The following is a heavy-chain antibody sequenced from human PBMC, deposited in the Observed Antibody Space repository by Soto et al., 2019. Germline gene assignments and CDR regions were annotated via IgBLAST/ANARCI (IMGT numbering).Heavy chain of an antibody. CDR1: GYTFTGYY. CDR2: ISPHSGGP. CDR3: AREEQTGANYYLDY. V-gene: IGHV1-2*02. Sequence: ASVKVSCKASGYTFTGYYIHWVRQAPGQGLEWMGSISPHSGGPNYAQRFQGRVTMTRDTSMTTVYMEMSGLTSDDTAVYYCAREEQTGANYYLDYWGQGTLVSVSS. J-gene: IGHJ4*02. D-gene: IGHD7-27*01.